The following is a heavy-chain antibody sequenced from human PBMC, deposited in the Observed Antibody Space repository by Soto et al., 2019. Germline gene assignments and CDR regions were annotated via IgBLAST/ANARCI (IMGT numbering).Heavy chain of an antibody. D-gene: IGHD4-17*01. CDR3: TTYHGDYNFDH. J-gene: IGHJ5*02. V-gene: IGHV1-24*01. CDR1: GYTLNEVA. CDR2: FDPDEAET. Sequence: QVQLVQSGAEVKKPGASVKVSCKVYGYTLNEVAMHWVRQAPGKGLEWLGGFDPDEAETIYAQHFQGRVTMTEDTSTDTVYMELSSLRSEDTALYFWTTYHGDYNFDHWGQGTLVTVSS.